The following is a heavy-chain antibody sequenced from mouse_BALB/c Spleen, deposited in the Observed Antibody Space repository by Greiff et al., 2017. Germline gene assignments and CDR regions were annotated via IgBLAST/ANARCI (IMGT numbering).Heavy chain of an antibody. D-gene: IGHD1-1*02. CDR1: GFTFSSFG. Sequence: EVKLVESGGGLVQPGGSRKLSCAASGFTFSSFGMHWVRQAPEKGLEWVAYISSGSSTIYYADTVKGRFTISRDNPKNTLFLQMTSLRSEDTAMYYCARGPYGPYAMDYWGQGTSVTVSS. V-gene: IGHV5-17*02. J-gene: IGHJ4*01. CDR3: ARGPYGPYAMDY. CDR2: ISSGSSTI.